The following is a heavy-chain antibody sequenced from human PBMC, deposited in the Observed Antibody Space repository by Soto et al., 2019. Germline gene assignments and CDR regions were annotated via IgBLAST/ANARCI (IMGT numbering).Heavy chain of an antibody. CDR2: IVVGSGNT. CDR3: AAERGSGSALCDY. CDR1: GFTFTSSA. Sequence: QMQLVQSGPEVKKPGTSVKVSCKASGFTFTSSAVQWVRQARGQRLEWIGWIVVGSGNTNYAQKFQERVTITKDTSTRTAYMELSSLRSEDTAVYYCAAERGSGSALCDYWGQGALVTVSS. J-gene: IGHJ4*02. V-gene: IGHV1-58*01. D-gene: IGHD3-10*01.